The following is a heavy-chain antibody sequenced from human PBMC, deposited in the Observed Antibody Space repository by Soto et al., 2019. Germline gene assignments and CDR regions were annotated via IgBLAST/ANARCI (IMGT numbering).Heavy chain of an antibody. Sequence: SETLSLTCTVSGGSISSYYWSWIRQPPGKGLEWIGYIYYSGSTNYNPSLKSRVTISVDTSKNQFSLKLSSVTAADTAVYYCARMFHLDRLHWFVPWGQGSLVTVSA. CDR3: ARMFHLDRLHWFVP. V-gene: IGHV4-59*01. CDR2: IYYSGST. J-gene: IGHJ5*02. D-gene: IGHD1-1*01. CDR1: GGSISSYY.